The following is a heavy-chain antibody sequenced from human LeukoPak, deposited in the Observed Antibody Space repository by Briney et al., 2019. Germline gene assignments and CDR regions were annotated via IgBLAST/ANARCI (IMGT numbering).Heavy chain of an antibody. CDR3: ARDLSVSY. J-gene: IGHJ4*02. Sequence: GGSLRLSCAASGFIFSSYTMHWVRQAPGKGLEWVSCISSTSSHINYADSVKGRFTISRDNTKNSVYLQMSSLTAEDTAVYYCARDLSVSYWGQGTLVTVSS. D-gene: IGHD3-3*01. CDR2: ISSTSSHI. V-gene: IGHV3-21*01. CDR1: GFIFSSYT.